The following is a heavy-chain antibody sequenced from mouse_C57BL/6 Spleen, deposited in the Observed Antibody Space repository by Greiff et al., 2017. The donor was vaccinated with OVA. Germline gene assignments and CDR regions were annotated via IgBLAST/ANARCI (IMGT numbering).Heavy chain of an antibody. V-gene: IGHV1-81*01. CDR2: IYPRSGNT. CDR1: GYTFTSYG. J-gene: IGHJ3*01. D-gene: IGHD2-1*01. CDR3: ARPSGNYAWFAY. Sequence: VQLVESGAELARPGASVKLSCKASGYTFTSYGISWVKQRTGQGLEWIGEIYPRSGNTYYNEKFKGKATLTADKSSSTAYMELRSLTSEDSAVYFCARPSGNYAWFAYWGQGTLVTVSA.